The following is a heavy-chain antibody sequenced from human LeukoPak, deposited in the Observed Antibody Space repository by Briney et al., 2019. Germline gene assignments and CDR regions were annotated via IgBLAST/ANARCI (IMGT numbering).Heavy chain of an antibody. Sequence: GGSLRLSCAASGFTFSSYSMNWVRQAPGKGLEWVSYISSSSSTIYYADSVKGRFTISRDNAKNSLYLQMNSLRAEDTAVYYCARGGSSSIYYYYYMDVWGKGTTVTVSS. V-gene: IGHV3-48*01. J-gene: IGHJ6*03. CDR3: ARGGSSSIYYYYYMDV. CDR2: ISSSSSTI. CDR1: GFTFSSYS. D-gene: IGHD6-6*01.